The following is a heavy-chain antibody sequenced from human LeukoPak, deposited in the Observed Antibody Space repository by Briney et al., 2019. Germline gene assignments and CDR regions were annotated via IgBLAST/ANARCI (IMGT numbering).Heavy chain of an antibody. J-gene: IGHJ4*01. CDR3: AREPGDIWSGSISAY. CDR1: GYTFTSYG. CDR2: IIPIFGTA. Sequence: SVKVSCKASGYTFTSYGISWVRQAPGQGLEWMGGIIPIFGTANYAQKFQGRVTITADESTSTAYMELSSLRSEDTAVYYCAREPGDIWSGSISAYWGQEPWSPSPQ. V-gene: IGHV1-69*13. D-gene: IGHD3-3*01.